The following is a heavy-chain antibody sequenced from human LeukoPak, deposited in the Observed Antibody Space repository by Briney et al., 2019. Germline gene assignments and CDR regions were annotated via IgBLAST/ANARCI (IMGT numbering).Heavy chain of an antibody. D-gene: IGHD6-19*01. CDR2: ISYDGSNK. CDR3: AKSQSGWYSFDY. Sequence: PGRSLRLSCAVSGFTFSNYGMHWVRQAPGKGLEWVAVISYDGSNKYYADSVKGRFTISRENSKNTLSLQMNSLRTEDMAVYYCAKSQSGWYSFDYWGQGALVTVSS. CDR1: GFTFSNYG. J-gene: IGHJ4*02. V-gene: IGHV3-30*18.